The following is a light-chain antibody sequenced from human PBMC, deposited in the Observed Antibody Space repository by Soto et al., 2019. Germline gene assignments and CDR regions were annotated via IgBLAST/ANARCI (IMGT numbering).Light chain of an antibody. CDR1: QTVRNNY. V-gene: IGKV3D-20*02. CDR3: QQRSDSIT. Sequence: EFVLTQSPGTLSLSPGERSTLSCRASQTVRNNYLAWYQQKPGQAPRLLIYDASTRAPGIPARFSGRGSGADFTLTISSLEPEDFAVYYCQQRSDSITFGQVTRLEIK. J-gene: IGKJ5*01. CDR2: DAS.